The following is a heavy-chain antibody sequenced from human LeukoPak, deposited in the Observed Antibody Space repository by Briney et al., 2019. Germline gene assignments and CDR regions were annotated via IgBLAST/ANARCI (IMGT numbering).Heavy chain of an antibody. J-gene: IGHJ4*02. CDR2: IYYSGST. V-gene: IGHV4-39*01. CDR3: ARGRHCSSTSCYPGPDY. Sequence: PSETLSLTCTVSGGSISSSSYYWGWIRQPPGKGLEWIGSIYYSGSTYYNPSLKSRVTISVDTSKNQFSLKLSSVTAADTAVYYCARGRHCSSTSCYPGPDYWGQGTLVTVSS. CDR1: GGSISSSSYY. D-gene: IGHD2-2*01.